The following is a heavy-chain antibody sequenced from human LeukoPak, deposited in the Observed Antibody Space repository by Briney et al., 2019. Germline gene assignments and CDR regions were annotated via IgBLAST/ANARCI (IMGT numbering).Heavy chain of an antibody. CDR2: IIPIFGTA. V-gene: IGHV1-69*05. D-gene: IGHD6-6*01. CDR1: GGTFSSYA. CDR3: ASILPSSIAARQGVFDI. J-gene: IGHJ3*02. Sequence: EASVKVSCKASGGTFSSYAISWVRQAPGQGLEWMGGIIPIFGTANYAQKFQGRVTITTDESTSTAYMELSSLRSEDTAVYYCASILPSSIAARQGVFDIWGQGTMVTVSS.